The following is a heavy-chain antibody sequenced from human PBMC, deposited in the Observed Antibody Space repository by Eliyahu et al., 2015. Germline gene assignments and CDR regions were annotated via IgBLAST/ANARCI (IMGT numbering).Heavy chain of an antibody. CDR3: ARLYSSGWYAYFQH. CDR1: GYSXSSGYX. D-gene: IGHD6-19*01. V-gene: IGHV4-38-2*01. CDR2: IYPSGST. J-gene: IGHJ1*01. Sequence: QVQLQESGPGLVKPSETLSLXCAVSGYSXSSGYXWGWIRQPPGKGLEWIGTIYPSGSTWYNPSLSSRVTMSGDTSKNQFSLKLTSVTAADTAVYYCARLYSSGWYAYFQHWGQGTLVTVSS.